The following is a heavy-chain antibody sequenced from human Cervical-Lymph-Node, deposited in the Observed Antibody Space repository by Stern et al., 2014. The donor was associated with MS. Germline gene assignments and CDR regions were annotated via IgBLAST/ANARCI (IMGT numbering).Heavy chain of an antibody. CDR2: LYPGDSDT. CDR1: GYSFTSYW. J-gene: IGHJ4*02. CDR3: ARLNYYDSSGYFDY. D-gene: IGHD3-22*01. Sequence: ELQLVQSGAEVKKPGESLTISCKGSGYSFTSYWIGWVRQLPGNGLEWMGLLYPGDSDTRYSPSFQGQVTISADKSISTAYLQWSSLKASDTAMYYCARLNYYDSSGYFDYWGQGTLVTVSS. V-gene: IGHV5-51*03.